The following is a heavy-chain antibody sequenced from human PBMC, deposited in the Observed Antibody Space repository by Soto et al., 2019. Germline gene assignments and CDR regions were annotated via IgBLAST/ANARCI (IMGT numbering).Heavy chain of an antibody. CDR1: GFRFGTYG. CDR2: ISYDGSMQ. Sequence: QVHLVESGGGVFQPGRSLRLSCEASGFRFGTYGMHWVRQAPGKGLEWVAVISYDGSMQYYGDSVKGRFTISRDNSRNIVYLQMYSLRPEDTAVYYCAKNWNLRITTVRGKTVDYGGQGTQVTVSS. CDR3: AKNWNLRITTVRGKTVDY. D-gene: IGHD3-10*01. J-gene: IGHJ4*02. V-gene: IGHV3-30*18.